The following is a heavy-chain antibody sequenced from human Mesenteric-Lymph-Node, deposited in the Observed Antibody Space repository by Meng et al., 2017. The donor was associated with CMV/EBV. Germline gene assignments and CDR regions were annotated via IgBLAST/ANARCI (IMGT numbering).Heavy chain of an antibody. J-gene: IGHJ4*02. CDR2: ISYSGST. CDR1: GAPITTNNFP. D-gene: IGHD2-15*01. CDR3: ASLPHYYCTGGGCNSRDNDFDY. Sequence: SETLSLTCTVSGAPITTNNFPWGWIRQPPGKGLEWIGSISYSGSTYYSPSLKSRVTISVDTSTNHFPLRLLSMTAADTNVYFCASLPHYYCTGGGCNSRDNDFDYWGQGTLVTVSS. V-gene: IGHV4-39*06.